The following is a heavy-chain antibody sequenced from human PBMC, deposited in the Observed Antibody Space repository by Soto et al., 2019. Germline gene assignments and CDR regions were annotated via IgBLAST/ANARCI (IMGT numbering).Heavy chain of an antibody. Sequence: QVQLQQWGAGLLKPSETLSLSCAVYGGYFNDNYYTWFPQPPGKGLEWIGEVSRSGTTNYIPSLKSRASISFDTSKTQASLKVASVTAADTAVYYCATSLWFGTQVELWGQGALVSVSS. CDR1: GGYFNDNY. CDR3: ATSLWFGTQVEL. D-gene: IGHD3-10*01. CDR2: VSRSGTT. V-gene: IGHV4-34*01. J-gene: IGHJ5*02.